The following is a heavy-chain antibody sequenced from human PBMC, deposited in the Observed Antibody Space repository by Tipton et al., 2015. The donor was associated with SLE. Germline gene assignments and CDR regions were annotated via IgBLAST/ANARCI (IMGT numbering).Heavy chain of an antibody. Sequence: QSGAEVKKPGSSVKVSCKASGGSLSRFALSWVRQAPGQGLEWMGGIIPILGTATYGAANYAPKFQGRVTITADASTSTAYMELSSLRSDDTAVYYCARAPQWEPPTFDIWGQGTMVIVCS. D-gene: IGHD1-26*01. CDR3: ARAPQWEPPTFDI. CDR2: IIPILGTATYGAA. J-gene: IGHJ3*02. CDR1: GGSLSRFA. V-gene: IGHV1-69*01.